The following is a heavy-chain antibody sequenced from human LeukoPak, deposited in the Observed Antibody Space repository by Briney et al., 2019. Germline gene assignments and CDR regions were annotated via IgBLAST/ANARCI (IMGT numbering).Heavy chain of an antibody. V-gene: IGHV3-48*02. CDR3: ARDRAARLAIERNWFDP. Sequence: GGSLRLSCAASGFTFSSYSMNWVRQAPGRGLEWVSYISSSSSIIYYADSVKGRFTISRDNAKNSLYLQMNSLRDEDTAVYYCARDRAARLAIERNWFDPWGQGTLVTVSS. CDR1: GFTFSSYS. J-gene: IGHJ5*02. D-gene: IGHD6-6*01. CDR2: ISSSSSII.